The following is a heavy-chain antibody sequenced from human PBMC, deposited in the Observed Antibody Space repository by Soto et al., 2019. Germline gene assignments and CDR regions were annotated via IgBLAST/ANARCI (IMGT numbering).Heavy chain of an antibody. CDR1: GGTFSSYA. D-gene: IGHD4-17*01. J-gene: IGHJ6*02. CDR2: IIPIFGTA. Sequence: SVKVSCKASGGTFSSYAISWVRQAPGQGLEWMGGIIPIFGTANYAQKFQGRVTITADESTSTAYMELSSLRSEDTAVYYCARWGGPGMTTAASVAHYGMDVWGQGTTVTVSS. V-gene: IGHV1-69*13. CDR3: ARWGGPGMTTAASVAHYGMDV.